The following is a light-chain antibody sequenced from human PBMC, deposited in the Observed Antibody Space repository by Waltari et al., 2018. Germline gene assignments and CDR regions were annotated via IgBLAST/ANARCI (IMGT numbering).Light chain of an antibody. Sequence: YELTQTPSVSVSPGQTARITCSGEALPKQYGYWYQQKPGQAPVLGMYKDNVRPSGVPARFSGSSSGTTVTLTIIGVQSEDEAYYYCQSSDRSGTYVVFGGGTTLTVL. CDR1: ALPKQY. CDR2: KDN. J-gene: IGLJ2*01. V-gene: IGLV3-25*03. CDR3: QSSDRSGTYVV.